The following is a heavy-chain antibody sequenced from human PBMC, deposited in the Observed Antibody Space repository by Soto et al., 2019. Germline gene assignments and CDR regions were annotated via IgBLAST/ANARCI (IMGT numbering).Heavy chain of an antibody. J-gene: IGHJ4*02. D-gene: IGHD4-17*01. Sequence: ASVKGSCKTSGYSFTDYKLHWVRQAPGQGLEWMGWVDPNGGGSNSAQKFQGSVTMTWDTSITTAYLDLTRLTTNDTATYFCATWVDYGDFEGFDFWGQGTLVTVSS. CDR1: GYSFTDYK. CDR2: VDPNGGGS. CDR3: ATWVDYGDFEGFDF. V-gene: IGHV1-2*04.